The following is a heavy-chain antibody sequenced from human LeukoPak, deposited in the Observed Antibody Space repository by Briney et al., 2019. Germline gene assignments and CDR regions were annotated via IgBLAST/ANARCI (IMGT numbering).Heavy chain of an antibody. V-gene: IGHV1-2*02. CDR1: GYTLTGYY. CDR3: ARSIPAATLFDY. CDR2: INPNSGGT. D-gene: IGHD2-2*01. J-gene: IGHJ4*02. Sequence: ASVKVSCKASGYTLTGYYMHWVRQAPGQGLEWMGWINPNSGGTNYAQKFQGRVTMTRDTSISTAYMELSRLRSDDTAVYYCARSIPAATLFDYWGQGTLVTVSS.